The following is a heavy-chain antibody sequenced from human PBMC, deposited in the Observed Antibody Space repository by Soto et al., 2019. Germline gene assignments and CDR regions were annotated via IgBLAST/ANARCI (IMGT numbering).Heavy chain of an antibody. Sequence: PSETLSLTCTVSGGSISSYYWSWIRQPPGKGLEWIGYIYYSGSTNYNPSLKSRVTISVDTSKNQFSLKLSSVTAADTAVYYCARLSRSSSAPPAYYYMDVWGKGTTVTVSS. CDR1: GGSISSYY. D-gene: IGHD6-13*01. J-gene: IGHJ6*03. CDR3: ARLSRSSSAPPAYYYMDV. V-gene: IGHV4-59*01. CDR2: IYYSGST.